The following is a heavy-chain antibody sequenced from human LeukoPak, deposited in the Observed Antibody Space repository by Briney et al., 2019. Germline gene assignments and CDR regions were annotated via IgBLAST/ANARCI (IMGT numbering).Heavy chain of an antibody. D-gene: IGHD3-22*01. Sequence: PSETLSLTCTVSGGSVSSGSYYWSWIRQPPGKGLEWIGYIYYSGSTNYNPSLKSRVTISVDTSKNQFSLKLSSVTAADTAVYYCAREWTGYYDSSGCYFDYWGQGTLVTVSS. CDR2: IYYSGST. V-gene: IGHV4-61*01. CDR1: GGSVSSGSYY. J-gene: IGHJ4*02. CDR3: AREWTGYYDSSGCYFDY.